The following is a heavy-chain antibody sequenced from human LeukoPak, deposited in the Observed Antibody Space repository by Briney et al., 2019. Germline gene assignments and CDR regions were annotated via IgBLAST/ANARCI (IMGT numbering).Heavy chain of an antibody. CDR2: IYPGDSDT. CDR1: GYSFTSYW. J-gene: IGHJ3*02. CDR3: ALWADYYDSSGYYPGLAFDI. Sequence: GESLQISCQGSGYSFTSYWIGWVRQMPGKGLEWMGIIYPGDSDTRYSPSFQGQVTISADKSISTAYLQWSSLKASDTAMYYCALWADYYDSSGYYPGLAFDIWGQGTMVTVSS. D-gene: IGHD3-22*01. V-gene: IGHV5-51*01.